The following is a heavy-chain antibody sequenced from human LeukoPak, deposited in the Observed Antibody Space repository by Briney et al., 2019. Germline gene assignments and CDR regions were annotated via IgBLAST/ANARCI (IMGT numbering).Heavy chain of an antibody. CDR3: ASPTDNWNFPGSFDI. J-gene: IGHJ3*02. CDR2: IIPIFGTA. Sequence: SVKVSCKASGGTLSSYAISWVRQAPGQGLEWMGGIIPIFGTANYAQKFQGRVTITADESTSTAYMELSSLRSEDTAVYYCASPTDNWNFPGSFDIWGQGTMVTVSS. CDR1: GGTLSSYA. V-gene: IGHV1-69*01. D-gene: IGHD1-7*01.